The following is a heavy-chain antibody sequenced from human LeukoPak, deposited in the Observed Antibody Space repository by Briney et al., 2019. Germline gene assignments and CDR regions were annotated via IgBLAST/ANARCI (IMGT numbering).Heavy chain of an antibody. Sequence: GASVKVSCKASGYTFTSYDINWVRQANGQGLEWMGWMNPNSGNTGYAQKFQGRVTMTRNTFISTAYMELSSLRSEDTAVYYCASRLLSQSDPRQEFDPWGQGTLVTVSS. V-gene: IGHV1-8*01. CDR3: ASRLLSQSDPRQEFDP. J-gene: IGHJ5*02. CDR2: MNPNSGNT. CDR1: GYTFTSYD. D-gene: IGHD1-26*01.